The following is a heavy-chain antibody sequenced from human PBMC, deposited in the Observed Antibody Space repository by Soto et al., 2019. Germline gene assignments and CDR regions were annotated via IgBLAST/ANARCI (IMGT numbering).Heavy chain of an antibody. V-gene: IGHV4-59*01. CDR1: GGSISSYY. CDR2: IYYSGST. J-gene: IGHJ4*02. CDR3: ARVPELLLWFGELLPHFDY. Sequence: SETLSLTCTVSGGSISSYYWSWIRQPPGKGLEWIGYIYYSGSTNYNPSLKSRVTISVDTSKNQFSLKLSSVTAADTAVYYCARVPELLLWFGELLPHFDYWGQGTLVTVSS. D-gene: IGHD3-10*01.